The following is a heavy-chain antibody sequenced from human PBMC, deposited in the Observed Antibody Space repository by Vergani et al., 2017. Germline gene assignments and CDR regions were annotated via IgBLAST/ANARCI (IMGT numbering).Heavy chain of an antibody. Sequence: VQLVESGGGVVQPGRSLRLSCAASGFTFSSYSMNWVRQAPGKGLEWVSSISSSSSYIYYADSVKGRFTISRDNAKNSLYLQMNSLRAEDTAVYYCARFFASSWYRTVVTATDYYYGMDVWGQGTTVTVSS. CDR3: ARFFASSWYRTVVTATDYYYGMDV. V-gene: IGHV3-21*01. D-gene: IGHD2-21*02. CDR2: ISSSSSYI. J-gene: IGHJ6*02. CDR1: GFTFSSYS.